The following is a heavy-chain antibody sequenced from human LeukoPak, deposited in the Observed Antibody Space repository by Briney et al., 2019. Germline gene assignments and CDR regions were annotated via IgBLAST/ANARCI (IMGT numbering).Heavy chain of an antibody. CDR1: GVTLGRYA. Sequence: PGGSLRLSCAASGVTLGRYAVNWARQAPGRGLEWVSYISPSGDASVYAESVKGRFTISRDNSKNMVYLHLDSLRAEDTAKYYCVRKVYYYMDAWGNGTTVTVSS. J-gene: IGHJ6*04. CDR2: ISPSGDAS. CDR3: VRKVYYYMDA. D-gene: IGHD3-10*01. V-gene: IGHV3-23*01.